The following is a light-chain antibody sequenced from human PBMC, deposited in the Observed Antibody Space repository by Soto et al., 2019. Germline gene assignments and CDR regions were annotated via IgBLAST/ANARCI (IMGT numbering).Light chain of an antibody. V-gene: IGLV2-23*01. Sequence: QSALAQPASVSGSPGQSITISCTGTSSDVGSYNLVSWYQLHPGKAPKLMIYEGSKRPSGVSNRFSGSKSGNTASLTISGLQAEDEAEYYCCSYASSTTYVFGSGTELTVL. CDR3: CSYASSTTYV. CDR2: EGS. CDR1: SSDVGSYNL. J-gene: IGLJ7*01.